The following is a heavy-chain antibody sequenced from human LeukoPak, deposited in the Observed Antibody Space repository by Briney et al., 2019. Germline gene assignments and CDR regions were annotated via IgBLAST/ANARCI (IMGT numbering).Heavy chain of an antibody. V-gene: IGHV3-21*01. Sequence: GGSLRLSCAASGFTFSSYIMNCVREPPGKGLEWVSSISSTSSYISYADSVKGRFTISRDNATNSLSLQMTSLRAEDTAVYYCARDFLFDSWGQGTLVTVSS. CDR2: ISSTSSYI. J-gene: IGHJ4*02. CDR1: GFTFSSYI. CDR3: ARDFLFDS.